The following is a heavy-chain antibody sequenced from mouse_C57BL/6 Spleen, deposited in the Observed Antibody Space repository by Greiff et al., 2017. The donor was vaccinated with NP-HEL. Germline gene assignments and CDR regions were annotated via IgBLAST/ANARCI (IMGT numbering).Heavy chain of an antibody. CDR2: IDPSDSYT. CDR1: GYTFTSYW. J-gene: IGHJ2*01. Sequence: QVQLQQSGAELVKPGASVKLSCKASGYTFTSYWMQWVKQRPGQGLEWIGEIDPSDSYTNYNQKFKGKATLSVDTSSSTAYMQLSSLTSEDSAVYYCARSVYYSDYWGQGTTLTVSS. CDR3: ARSVYYSDY. V-gene: IGHV1-50*01.